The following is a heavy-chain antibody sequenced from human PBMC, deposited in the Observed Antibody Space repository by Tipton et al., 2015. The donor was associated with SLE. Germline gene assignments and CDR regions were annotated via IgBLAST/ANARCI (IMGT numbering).Heavy chain of an antibody. V-gene: IGHV4-4*02. D-gene: IGHD2-15*01. J-gene: IGHJ6*03. CDR1: GDSVSSDKW. CDR2: LYSSGST. Sequence: SGDSVSSDKWWSWVRQSPGKGLEWIGDLYSSGSTNYNPSLKSRVTISVDTSNNQFSLRLSSVTAADTAVYYCARGREVYCSGGSCYHLYYYYMDVWGKGTTVTVSS. CDR3: ARGREVYCSGGSCYHLYYYYMDV.